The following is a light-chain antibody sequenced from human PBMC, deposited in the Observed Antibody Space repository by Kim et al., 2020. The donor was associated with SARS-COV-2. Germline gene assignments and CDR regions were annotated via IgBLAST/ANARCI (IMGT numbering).Light chain of an antibody. CDR1: QALSSNY. CDR3: QQYGTSPLT. V-gene: IGKV3-20*01. Sequence: SPGATATVSCRASQALSSNYLACYQQKPGQAPRLLIYGASSRATGIPDRFSGSGSETDFTLTISRLDPEDFAMYYCQQYGTSPLTFGGGTKVDIK. J-gene: IGKJ4*01. CDR2: GAS.